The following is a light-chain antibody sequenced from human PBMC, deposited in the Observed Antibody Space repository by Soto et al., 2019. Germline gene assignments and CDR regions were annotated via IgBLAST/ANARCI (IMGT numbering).Light chain of an antibody. CDR3: SSYTSSSLEV. CDR1: SSDVGGYDS. CDR2: EVT. Sequence: QSALTQPASVSGSPGQSITISCTGTSSDVGGYDSVSWYQQHPGKAPKLMIFEVTTRPSGISNRFSGSRSGNTASLTISGLQAEDEADYYCSSYTSSSLEVFGGGTKLTVL. V-gene: IGLV2-14*03. J-gene: IGLJ3*02.